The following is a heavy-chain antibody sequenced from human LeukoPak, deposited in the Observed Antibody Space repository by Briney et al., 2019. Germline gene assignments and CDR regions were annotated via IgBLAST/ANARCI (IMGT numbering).Heavy chain of an antibody. Sequence: ASVKVSCKASGYTFTSYYMHWVRQPPGQALEWMGIIKPSGGSTSYAQKFQGRVTMTRDMSTSTVYMELSSLRSEDTAVYYCARVNAVDHCFDYWGQGTLVTVSS. CDR2: IKPSGGST. V-gene: IGHV1-46*01. CDR1: GYTFTSYY. J-gene: IGHJ4*02. CDR3: ARVNAVDHCFDY. D-gene: IGHD6-19*01.